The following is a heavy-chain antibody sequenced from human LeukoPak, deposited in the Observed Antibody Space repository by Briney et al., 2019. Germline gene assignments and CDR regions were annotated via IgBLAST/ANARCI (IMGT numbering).Heavy chain of an antibody. CDR1: EFTFSSYT. D-gene: IGHD6-13*01. Sequence: GGSLRLSCAASEFTFSSYTMNWVRQAPGKGLELVSSINSDSSFIYYADSVKGRFTISRDNAKNSLYLQMNSLRAEDTAVYYCAKDLRYSSSWYFNYWGQGTLVTVSS. J-gene: IGHJ4*02. V-gene: IGHV3-21*06. CDR2: INSDSSFI. CDR3: AKDLRYSSSWYFNY.